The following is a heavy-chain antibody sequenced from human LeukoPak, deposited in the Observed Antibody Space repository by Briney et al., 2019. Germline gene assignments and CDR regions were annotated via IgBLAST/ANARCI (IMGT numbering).Heavy chain of an antibody. CDR2: FYYSGST. CDR3: AKGLGHSYGYLDS. V-gene: IGHV4-59*01. D-gene: IGHD5-18*01. CDR1: GGSISSSY. J-gene: IGHJ5*01. Sequence: SETLSLTCTVSGGSISSSYWSWIRQPPGKGLEWIGYFYYSGSTNYNPSLKSRVTISVDTSKNQFSLELTSVTAADTAVYYCAKGLGHSYGYLDSWGQGTLVTVSS.